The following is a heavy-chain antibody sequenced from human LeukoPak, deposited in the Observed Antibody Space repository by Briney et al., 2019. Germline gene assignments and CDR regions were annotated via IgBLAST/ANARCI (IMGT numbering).Heavy chain of an antibody. V-gene: IGHV1-69*05. Sequence: SVKVSCQASLGTFSSYAISWVRQAPGQGLEWMGGIIPIVGTANDAQKFKGRVTITTDESTSTAYMELSSLRSEDTAVYYCARHLIVGATTGDYYYMDVWGKGTTVTVSS. CDR2: IIPIVGTA. D-gene: IGHD1-26*01. J-gene: IGHJ6*03. CDR1: LGTFSSYA. CDR3: ARHLIVGATTGDYYYMDV.